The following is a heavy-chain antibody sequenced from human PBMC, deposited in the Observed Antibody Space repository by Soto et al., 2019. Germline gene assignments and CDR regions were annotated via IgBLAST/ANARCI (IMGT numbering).Heavy chain of an antibody. V-gene: IGHV1-24*01. CDR1: GYTLTELS. CDR2: FDPEDGET. D-gene: IGHD6-13*01. Sequence: ASVKVSCKVSGYTLTELSMHWVRQAPGKGLEWMGGFDPEDGETIYAQKFQGRVTMTEDTSTDTAYMELSSLRSEDTAVYYCATAPVIAASCTDYYYGMDVWGQGTTVTVSS. J-gene: IGHJ6*02. CDR3: ATAPVIAASCTDYYYGMDV.